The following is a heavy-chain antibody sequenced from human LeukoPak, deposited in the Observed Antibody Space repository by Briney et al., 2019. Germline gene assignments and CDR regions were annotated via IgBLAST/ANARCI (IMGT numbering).Heavy chain of an antibody. D-gene: IGHD3-3*01. J-gene: IGHJ6*02. Sequence: SQTLSLTCTVSGGSISSGGYYWSWIRQHPGKGLEWIGYIYYSGSTYCNPSLKSRVTISVDTSKNQFSLKLSSVTAADTAVYYCARDRPHTNYYYYGMDVWGQGTTVTVSS. V-gene: IGHV4-31*03. CDR1: GGSISSGGYY. CDR2: IYYSGST. CDR3: ARDRPHTNYYYYGMDV.